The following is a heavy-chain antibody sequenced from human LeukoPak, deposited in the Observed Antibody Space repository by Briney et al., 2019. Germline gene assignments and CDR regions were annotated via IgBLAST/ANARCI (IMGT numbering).Heavy chain of an antibody. CDR1: GFTFSSYS. CDR3: ARNDFWSGYYMDI. Sequence: GGSLRLSCAPSGFTFSSYSMNWVRQAPGKGLEWVSYISSSSSTIYYADSVKGRFTISRDNAKNSLYLQMNSLRAEDTAVYYCARNDFWSGYYMDIWGKGTTVTVSS. J-gene: IGHJ6*03. CDR2: ISSSSSTI. D-gene: IGHD3-3*01. V-gene: IGHV3-48*01.